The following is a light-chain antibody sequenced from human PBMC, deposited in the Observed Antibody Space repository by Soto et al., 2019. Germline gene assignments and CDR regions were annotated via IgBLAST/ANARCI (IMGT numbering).Light chain of an antibody. CDR1: QSVTSNY. J-gene: IGKJ1*01. V-gene: IGKV3-20*01. Sequence: EIVLTQSPGTLSLSPGERATLSCRASQSVTSNYVAWYQQKPGQAPRLLIYGASSRATGIPDRISGGGSGTDFTLTISRLEPEDFAVYYCQQYGGSPQTFGQGTKVEI. CDR3: QQYGGSPQT. CDR2: GAS.